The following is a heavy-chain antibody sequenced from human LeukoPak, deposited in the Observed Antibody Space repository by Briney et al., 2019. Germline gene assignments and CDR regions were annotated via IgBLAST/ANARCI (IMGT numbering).Heavy chain of an antibody. CDR2: ISSSSSYI. V-gene: IGHV3-21*04. D-gene: IGHD2-2*01. J-gene: IGHJ4*02. CDR3: ATHPLSYCSSTSCYAY. CDR1: RFTFSSYS. Sequence: PGGSLRLSCAASRFTFSSYSMNWVRQAPGKGLEWVSSISSSSSYIYYADSVKGRFTISRDNAKNSLYLQMNSLRAEDTAVYYCATHPLSYCSSTSCYAYWGQGTLVTVSS.